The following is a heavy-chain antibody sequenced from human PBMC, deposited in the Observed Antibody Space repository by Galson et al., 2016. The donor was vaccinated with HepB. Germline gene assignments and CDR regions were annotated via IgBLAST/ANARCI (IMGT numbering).Heavy chain of an antibody. D-gene: IGHD1-26*01. CDR1: GYSFLHYT. CDR2: ITTDNEYT. Sequence: SVKVSCKASGYSFLHYTIHWVRLAPGQGLEWMGWITTDNEYTKYSQKFQGRVAFTRDTSASTVYMELGRLTSEDTAVYYCTRVGGVLGSRLEAFDIWGQGTLVTVSS. CDR3: TRVGGVLGSRLEAFDI. V-gene: IGHV1-3*04. J-gene: IGHJ3*02.